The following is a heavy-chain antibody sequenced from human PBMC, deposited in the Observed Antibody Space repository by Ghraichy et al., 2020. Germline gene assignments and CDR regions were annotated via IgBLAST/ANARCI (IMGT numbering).Heavy chain of an antibody. CDR3: ARQIGVGRWAFDI. CDR2: IFYSGTT. V-gene: IGHV4-39*01. Sequence: SETLSLTCSVSGGSISTSSYWWGWIRQPPGTGLEWIGSIFYSGTTHSNQSLKSRVSMSVDTSKNQISLSLNSVTAADTAIYYCARQIGVGRWAFDIWGHGTMVAVSS. CDR1: GGSISTSSYW. D-gene: IGHD3-22*01. J-gene: IGHJ3*02.